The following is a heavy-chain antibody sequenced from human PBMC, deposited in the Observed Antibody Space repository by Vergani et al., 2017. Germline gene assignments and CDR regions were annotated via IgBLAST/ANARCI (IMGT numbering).Heavy chain of an antibody. CDR3: ARADSSGYNYFDL. Sequence: QVQLVQSGAEVKKPGASVKVSCKASGYTFTSYAMHWVRQAPGQRLEWMGWINAGNGNTKYSQKFQGRVTITRDTSASTAYMELSSLRSEDTAVYYCARADSSGYNYFDLWGRGTLVTVSS. CDR1: GYTFTSYA. J-gene: IGHJ2*01. V-gene: IGHV1-3*01. D-gene: IGHD3-22*01. CDR2: INAGNGNT.